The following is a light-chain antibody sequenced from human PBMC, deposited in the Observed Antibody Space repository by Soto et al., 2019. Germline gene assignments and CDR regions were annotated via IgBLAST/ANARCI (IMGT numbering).Light chain of an antibody. CDR2: KAS. Sequence: DIQMTQSPSTLSASVGDRVTITCRASQSISSWLAWYQQKPGKAPKLLIYKASSLESGVPLRFSGSGSGTEFSLTISSLQPDDFATYYCQQYNSYSPLTFGGGTKVEIK. CDR3: QQYNSYSPLT. V-gene: IGKV1-5*03. J-gene: IGKJ4*01. CDR1: QSISSW.